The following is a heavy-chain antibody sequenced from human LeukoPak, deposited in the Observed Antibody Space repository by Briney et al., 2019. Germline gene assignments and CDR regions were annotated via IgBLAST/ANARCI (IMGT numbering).Heavy chain of an antibody. V-gene: IGHV3-23*01. CDR2: IDATGFAT. CDR3: ARAVAAAGT. CDR1: GFTFSSYA. Sequence: PGGSLRLSCAASGFTFSSYALGWIRQAPGKGLEWVSAIDATGFATWYPDSVKGRFTISRDNAKNSLYLQMNSLRAEDTAVYYCARAVAAAGTWGQGTLVTVSS. J-gene: IGHJ4*02. D-gene: IGHD6-13*01.